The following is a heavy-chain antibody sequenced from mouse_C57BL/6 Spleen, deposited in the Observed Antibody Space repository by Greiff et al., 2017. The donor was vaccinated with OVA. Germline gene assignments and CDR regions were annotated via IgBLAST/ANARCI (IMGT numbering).Heavy chain of an antibody. V-gene: IGHV1-64*01. J-gene: IGHJ4*01. Sequence: QVQLQQPGAELVKPGASVKLSCKASGYTFNSYWMHWVKQRPGQGLEWIGMIHPNSGSTNYNEKFKSKATLTVDKSSITSYMQLSILTSEDSAVYYFARDALSTTSDYYAIDYWGPGLSVTASS. D-gene: IGHD1-1*01. CDR1: GYTFNSYW. CDR3: ARDALSTTSDYYAIDY. CDR2: IHPNSGST.